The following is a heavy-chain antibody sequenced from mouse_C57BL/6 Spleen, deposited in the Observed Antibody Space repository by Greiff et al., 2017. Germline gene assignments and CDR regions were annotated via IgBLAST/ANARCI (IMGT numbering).Heavy chain of an antibody. CDR3: AREGDYDYAMDY. V-gene: IGHV1-55*01. J-gene: IGHJ4*01. CDR1: GYTFTSYW. CDR2: IYPGSGST. D-gene: IGHD2-4*01. Sequence: VQLQQPGAELVKPGASVKMSCKASGYTFTSYWITWVKQRPGQGLEWIGDIYPGSGSTNYNEKFKSKATLTVDTPSSTAYMQLSSLTSEDSAVYYGAREGDYDYAMDYWGQGTSVTVSS.